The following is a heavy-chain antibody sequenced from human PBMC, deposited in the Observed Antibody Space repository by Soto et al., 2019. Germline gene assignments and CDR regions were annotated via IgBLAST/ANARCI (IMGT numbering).Heavy chain of an antibody. CDR3: ARDDLYVDNELAI. CDR2: IVNDGSEQ. D-gene: IGHD3-10*02. CDR1: GFSFSTHG. J-gene: IGHJ4*02. Sequence: QVQLVESGGGVVRPGRSLRLSCAATGFSFSTHGMHWVRQAPGKGLEWVAVIVNDGSEQQYADSVKGRFTISRDNARNIVYLQMNNWGAEDATLYYCARDDLYVDNELAIWSQGSVVTVTS. V-gene: IGHV3-33*08.